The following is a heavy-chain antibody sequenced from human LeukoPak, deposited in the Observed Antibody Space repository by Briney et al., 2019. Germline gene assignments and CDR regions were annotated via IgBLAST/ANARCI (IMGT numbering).Heavy chain of an antibody. CDR3: ARDSALYYYDSSGYATGAFDI. V-gene: IGHV3-21*01. CDR2: ISSSSSYI. D-gene: IGHD3-22*01. Sequence: GGSLRLSCAASGFTFSSYAMNWVRQAPGKGLEWVSSISSSSSYIYYADSVKGRFTISRDNAKNSLYLQMNSLRAEDTAVCYCARDSALYYYDSSGYATGAFDIWGQGTMVTVSS. J-gene: IGHJ3*02. CDR1: GFTFSSYA.